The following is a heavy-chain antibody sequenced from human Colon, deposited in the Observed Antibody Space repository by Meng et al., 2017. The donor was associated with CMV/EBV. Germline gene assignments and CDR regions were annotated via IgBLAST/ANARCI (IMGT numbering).Heavy chain of an antibody. Sequence: GGSLRLSCAASGFALSSYWMSWVRQAPGKGLEWVANIKQDGTEKYYVDSVMGRFTASRDNAKNSLYLQMNSLRADDTAVYYCARIYYASWSGYYRDYWDQGTLVTVSS. V-gene: IGHV3-7*01. CDR1: GFALSSYW. D-gene: IGHD3-3*01. J-gene: IGHJ4*02. CDR2: IKQDGTEK. CDR3: ARIYYASWSGYYRDY.